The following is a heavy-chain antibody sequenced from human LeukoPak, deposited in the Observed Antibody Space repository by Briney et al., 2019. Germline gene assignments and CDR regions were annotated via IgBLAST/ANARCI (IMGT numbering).Heavy chain of an antibody. Sequence: SETLSLTCAVYGGSFSGYYWSWIRQPPGKGLEWIGEINHSGSTDYNPSLKSRVTISVDTSKNQFSLELSSMTAADTAVYYFARGAAAGGHFDYWGQGTLVTVSS. CDR1: GGSFSGYY. D-gene: IGHD6-13*01. CDR2: INHSGST. J-gene: IGHJ4*02. V-gene: IGHV4-34*01. CDR3: ARGAAAGGHFDY.